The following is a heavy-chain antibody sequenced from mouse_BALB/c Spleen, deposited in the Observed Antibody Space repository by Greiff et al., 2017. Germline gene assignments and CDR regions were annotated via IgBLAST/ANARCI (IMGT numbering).Heavy chain of an antibody. Sequence: DVQLQESGPSLVKPSQTLSLTCSVTGDSITSGYWNWIRKFPGNKLEYMGYISYSGSTYYNPSLKSRISITRDTSKNQYYLQLNSVTTEDTATYYCARYRDYGSSFYAMDYWGQGTSVTVSS. CDR3: ARYRDYGSSFYAMDY. D-gene: IGHD1-1*01. CDR1: GDSITSGY. CDR2: ISYSGST. V-gene: IGHV3-8*02. J-gene: IGHJ4*01.